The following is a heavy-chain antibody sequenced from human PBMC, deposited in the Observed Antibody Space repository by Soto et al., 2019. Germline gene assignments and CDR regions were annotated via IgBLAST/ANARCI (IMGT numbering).Heavy chain of an antibody. CDR3: ANTPWSGHLRYYYYGMDV. Sequence: GGSLRLSCAASGFTFSSYAMSWVRQAPGKGLEWVSAISGSGGSTYYADSVKGRFTISRDNSKNTLYLQMNSLRAEDTAVYYCANTPWSGHLRYYYYGMDVWGQGTTVTV. CDR1: GFTFSSYA. CDR2: ISGSGGST. V-gene: IGHV3-23*01. J-gene: IGHJ6*02. D-gene: IGHD3-3*01.